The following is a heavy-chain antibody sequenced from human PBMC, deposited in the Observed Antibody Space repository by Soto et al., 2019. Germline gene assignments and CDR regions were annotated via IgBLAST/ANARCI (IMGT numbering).Heavy chain of an antibody. J-gene: IGHJ3*01. Sequence: QITLKGSGPTLVTPTETVTLTCTLSGSSLSLSGVGLGWIRQTPGKALEWLALIYWNDVKHYNPSLESRLTIFKDTSKSLAVLTMTDMDPVDTATYYCARGLATLPVFAFDVWGQGTVVTVSS. CDR2: IYWNDVK. CDR1: GSSLSLSGVG. V-gene: IGHV2-5*01. CDR3: ARGLATLPVFAFDV.